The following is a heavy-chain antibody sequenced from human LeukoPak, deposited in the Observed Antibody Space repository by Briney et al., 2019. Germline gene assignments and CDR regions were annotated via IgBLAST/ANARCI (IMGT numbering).Heavy chain of an antibody. CDR1: GFTFSSYE. D-gene: IGHD6-13*01. Sequence: GGSLRLSCAASGFTFSSYEMNWVRQAPGKGLEWVSYISSSGSTIYYADSVKGRFTISRDNAKNSLYLQMNSLRAEDTAVYYCARDLPVGDSSWYPYAFDIWGQGTMVAVSS. CDR3: ARDLPVGDSSWYPYAFDI. CDR2: ISSSGSTI. J-gene: IGHJ3*02. V-gene: IGHV3-48*03.